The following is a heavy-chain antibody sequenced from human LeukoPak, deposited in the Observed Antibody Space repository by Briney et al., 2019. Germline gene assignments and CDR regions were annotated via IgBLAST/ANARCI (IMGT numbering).Heavy chain of an antibody. Sequence: SVKVSCKASGGTLSSYAISWVRQAPGQGLEWMGGIIPIFGTANYAQKFQGRVTITTDESTSTAYMELSSLRSEDTAVYYCARAGIPTPYYYYYYYMDVWGKGTTVTVSS. CDR1: GGTLSSYA. CDR2: IIPIFGTA. D-gene: IGHD1-14*01. CDR3: ARAGIPTPYYYYYYYMDV. J-gene: IGHJ6*03. V-gene: IGHV1-69*05.